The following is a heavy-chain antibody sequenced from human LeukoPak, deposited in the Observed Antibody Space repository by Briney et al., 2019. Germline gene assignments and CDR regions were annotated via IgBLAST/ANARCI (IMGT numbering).Heavy chain of an antibody. CDR1: GGSFSGYY. CDR3: ARGGPYRDYCGSGSPKRGWFDP. V-gene: IGHV4-34*01. J-gene: IGHJ5*02. CDR2: INHSGST. D-gene: IGHD3-10*01. Sequence: PETLSLTCAVYGGSFSGYYWSWIRQPPGKGLEWIGEINHSGSTNYNPSLKSRVTISVDTSKNQFSLKLSSVTAADTAVYYCARGGPYRDYCGSGSPKRGWFDPWGQGTLVTVSS.